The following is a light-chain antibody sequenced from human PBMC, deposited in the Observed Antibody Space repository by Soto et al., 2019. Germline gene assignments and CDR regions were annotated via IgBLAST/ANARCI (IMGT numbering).Light chain of an antibody. J-gene: IGLJ1*01. V-gene: IGLV1-40*01. CDR2: TNT. CDR1: SSNIGANYD. Sequence: VLTQPPAVSGAPGQRVTISCTGSSSNIGANYDVHWYQHLPGTAPKLLIYTNTNRPSGVPDRFSGSKSGTSASLAITGLQAEDEADYYCQSYDSSLSGYVVGTGTKVTV. CDR3: QSYDSSLSGYV.